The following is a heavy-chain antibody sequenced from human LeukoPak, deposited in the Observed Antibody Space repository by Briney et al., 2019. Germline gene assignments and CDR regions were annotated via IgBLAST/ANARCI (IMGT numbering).Heavy chain of an antibody. D-gene: IGHD3-16*01. J-gene: IGHJ3*02. CDR1: GFTFSSYS. V-gene: IGHV3-23*01. CDR2: ISSGGSNT. CDR3: AKKIGGVYAFDI. Sequence: GGSLRLSCAASGFTFSSYSMNWVRQAPGRGLEWVSIISSGGSNTYYADSVKGRFTISRDNSKNTLFLQMNSLTAEDTAVYYCAKKIGGVYAFDIWGQGTMVTVSS.